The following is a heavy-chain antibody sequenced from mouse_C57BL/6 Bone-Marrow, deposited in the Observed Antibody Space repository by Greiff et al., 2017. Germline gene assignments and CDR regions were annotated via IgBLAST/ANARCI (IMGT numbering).Heavy chain of an antibody. CDR2: IYPRSGNT. Sequence: QVQLQQSGAELARPGASVKLSCKASGYTFTSYGISWVKQRTGQGLEWIGEIYPRSGNTYYNEKFKGKATLTADKSSSTAYMELRSLTSEDSAVYFCARATVVATDWYFDVWGTGTTVTVSS. D-gene: IGHD1-1*01. J-gene: IGHJ1*03. V-gene: IGHV1-81*01. CDR3: ARATVVATDWYFDV. CDR1: GYTFTSYG.